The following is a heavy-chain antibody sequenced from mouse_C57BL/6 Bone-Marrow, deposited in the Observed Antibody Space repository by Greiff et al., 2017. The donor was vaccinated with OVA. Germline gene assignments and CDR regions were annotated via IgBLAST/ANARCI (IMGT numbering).Heavy chain of an antibody. CDR2: IYPSDSET. CDR1: GYTFTSYW. Sequence: QVHVKQPGAELVRPGSSVKLSCKASGYTFTSYWMDWVKQRPGQGLEWIGNIYPSDSETHYNQKFKDKARLTVDKSSSTAYMQLSSLTSEDSAVYYCAYYYGSIAYWGQGTLVTVSA. CDR3: AYYYGSIAY. J-gene: IGHJ3*01. D-gene: IGHD1-1*01. V-gene: IGHV1-61*01.